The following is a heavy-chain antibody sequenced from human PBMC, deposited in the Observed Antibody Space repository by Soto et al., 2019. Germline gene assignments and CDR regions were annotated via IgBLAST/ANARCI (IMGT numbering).Heavy chain of an antibody. J-gene: IGHJ4*02. Sequence: ASVKVSCKASGXTFTSYAMHWVRQAPGQRLEWMGWINAGNGNTKYSQKFQGRVTITRDTSASTAYMELSSLRSEDTAVYYCARSDWNDEISIDYWGQGTLVTVSS. D-gene: IGHD1-1*01. V-gene: IGHV1-3*01. CDR3: ARSDWNDEISIDY. CDR1: GXTFTSYA. CDR2: INAGNGNT.